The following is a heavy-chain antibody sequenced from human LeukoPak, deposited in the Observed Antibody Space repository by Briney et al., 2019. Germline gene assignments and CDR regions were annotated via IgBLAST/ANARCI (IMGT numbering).Heavy chain of an antibody. CDR2: VYYSGST. CDR1: GGSISTSSYY. D-gene: IGHD5-12*01. V-gene: IGHV4-39*01. J-gene: IGHJ5*02. CDR3: ARRWVGKLVALDP. Sequence: PSETLSLTCTVSGGSISTSSYYWGWIRQAPGKGLEWIGTVYYSGSTDYNPSLKSRVTISADRSKNQFSLKLTSVTAADTAVYYCARRWVGKLVALDPWGQGTLVTVSS.